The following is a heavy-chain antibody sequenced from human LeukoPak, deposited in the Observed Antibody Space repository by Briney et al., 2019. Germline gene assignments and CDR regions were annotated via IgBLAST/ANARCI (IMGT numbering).Heavy chain of an antibody. CDR3: ARDGYCSSTSCYYFDY. Sequence: PGGSLRLSCTASGSTFSTYWMHWVRQAPGKGLVWVSRINSDGSSTIYADSVKGRSTISRDNAKNTLYLQMNSLRAEDTAVYYCARDGYCSSTSCYYFDYWGQGTLVTVSS. J-gene: IGHJ4*02. CDR1: GSTFSTYW. CDR2: INSDGSST. V-gene: IGHV3-74*01. D-gene: IGHD2-2*01.